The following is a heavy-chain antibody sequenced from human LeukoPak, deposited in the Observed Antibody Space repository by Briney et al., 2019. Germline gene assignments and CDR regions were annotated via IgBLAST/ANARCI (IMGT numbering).Heavy chain of an antibody. Sequence: SETLSLTCTVSGGSVSSGSYYWSWIRQPPGKGLEWIGYIYYSGSTNYNPSLKSRVTISVDTSKNQFSLKLSSVTAADTAVYYCARGGIAVAGYFDYWGQEPWSPSPQ. CDR2: IYYSGST. CDR1: GGSVSSGSYY. CDR3: ARGGIAVAGYFDY. J-gene: IGHJ4*01. D-gene: IGHD6-19*01. V-gene: IGHV4-61*01.